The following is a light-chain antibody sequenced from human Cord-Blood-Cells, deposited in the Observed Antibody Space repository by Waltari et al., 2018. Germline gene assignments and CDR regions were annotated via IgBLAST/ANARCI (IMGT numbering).Light chain of an antibody. CDR2: DAS. J-gene: IGKJ1*01. CDR1: QSVSSY. Sequence: EIVLTQSPATLSLSPGERATLSCRASQSVSSYLAWYQQKPGQAPRLLIYDASNRATGIPARFSGSGSGTDFTLTISSLEPEEFAVYYCQRRSNWPRACGQGTKVEIK. CDR3: QRRSNWPRA. V-gene: IGKV3-11*01.